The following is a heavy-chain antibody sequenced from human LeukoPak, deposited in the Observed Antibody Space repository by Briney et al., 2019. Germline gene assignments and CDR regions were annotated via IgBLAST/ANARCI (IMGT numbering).Heavy chain of an antibody. CDR3: ASGFDSVVVGLYNWLDS. Sequence: GGSLRLSCAASGLTFGNNSITWVRQAPGEWLEWVSSIRCSGGDTYYADSVQGRFAISRDASTTTLYLQMNSLRAENTAIYYCASGFDSVVVGLYNWLDSWGQGTLVTVSS. J-gene: IGHJ5*01. D-gene: IGHD2-15*01. CDR2: IRCSGGDT. CDR1: GLTFGNNS. V-gene: IGHV3-23*01.